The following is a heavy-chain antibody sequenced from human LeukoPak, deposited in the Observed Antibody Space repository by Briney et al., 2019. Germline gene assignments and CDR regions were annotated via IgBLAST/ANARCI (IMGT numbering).Heavy chain of an antibody. CDR2: INPSGGST. D-gene: IGHD1/OR15-1a*01. CDR1: GYTFTSYY. J-gene: IGHJ6*02. Sequence: ASVKVSCKASGYTFTSYYMHWVQRAPGQGLEWMGIINPSGGSTSYAQKFQGRVTMTRDTSTSTVYMELSSLRSEDTAVYYCARARREHQPPPQDYYYYGMDVWGQGTTVTVSS. CDR3: ARARREHQPPPQDYYYYGMDV. V-gene: IGHV1-46*01.